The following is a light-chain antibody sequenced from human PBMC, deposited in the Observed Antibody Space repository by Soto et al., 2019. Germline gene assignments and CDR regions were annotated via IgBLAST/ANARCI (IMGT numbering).Light chain of an antibody. Sequence: NFMLTQPHSVSESPGKTLTISCTRSSGSIASNYVQWYQQRPGSSPTTVIYEDNQRPSAVPDRFSGSIDSSSNAASLTISGLKTEYEADYYCQSYDSSNREVFGGGTKLTVL. CDR2: EDN. V-gene: IGLV6-57*01. CDR1: SGSIASNY. CDR3: QSYDSSNREV. J-gene: IGLJ3*02.